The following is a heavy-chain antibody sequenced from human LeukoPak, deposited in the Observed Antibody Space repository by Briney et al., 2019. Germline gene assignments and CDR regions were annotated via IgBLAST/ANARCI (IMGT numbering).Heavy chain of an antibody. CDR2: IKYDGTYT. CDR3: TRDEGATVATYRFDF. Sequence: GGSVRLSCEASGFDFRNYYMSWVRQAPGKGLEWLANIKYDGTYTNYKDSVKGRLTLSRDNAKNSVYLQMNSLGAEDTAVYYCTRDEGATVATYRFDFWGRGTLVTVSS. V-gene: IGHV3-7*01. D-gene: IGHD4-23*01. J-gene: IGHJ4*02. CDR1: GFDFRNYY.